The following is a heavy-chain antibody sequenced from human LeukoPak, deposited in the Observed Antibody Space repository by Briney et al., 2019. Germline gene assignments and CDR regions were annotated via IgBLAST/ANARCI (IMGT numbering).Heavy chain of an antibody. Sequence: PGRSLRLSCAASGFTFSSYAMHWVRQAPGKGLEWVAVISYDGSNKYHADSVKGRFTISRDNSKNTLYLQMNSLRAEDTAIYYCAKPVRYSSSWYDYWGQGTLVTVSS. J-gene: IGHJ4*02. D-gene: IGHD6-13*01. CDR2: ISYDGSNK. CDR1: GFTFSSYA. CDR3: AKPVRYSSSWYDY. V-gene: IGHV3-30*04.